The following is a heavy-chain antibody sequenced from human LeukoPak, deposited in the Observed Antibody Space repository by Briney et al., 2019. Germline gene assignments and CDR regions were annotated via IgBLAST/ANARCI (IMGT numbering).Heavy chain of an antibody. J-gene: IGHJ3*02. D-gene: IGHD3-22*01. V-gene: IGHV3-74*01. CDR3: ARYYYDGRGQPFDAFDI. Sequence: GGSLRLSCAASGFTFSSYWVRWVRQAPGKGLVWVSRINSDGSSTSYADSVKGRFTISRDNAKNTLYLQMNSLRAEDPAVYYWARYYYDGRGQPFDAFDIWGQGTMVTVSS. CDR2: INSDGSST. CDR1: GFTFSSYW.